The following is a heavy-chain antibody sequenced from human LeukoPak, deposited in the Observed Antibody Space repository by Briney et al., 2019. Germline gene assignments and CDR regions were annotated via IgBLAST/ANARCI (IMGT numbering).Heavy chain of an antibody. CDR3: AKDPGGEWELLVSVSFDY. CDR2: INGAGDAT. D-gene: IGHD1-26*01. CDR1: GFTFSSYA. J-gene: IGHJ4*02. Sequence: PGGSLRLSCAASGFTFSSYAMSWVRQAPGKGLEWVSIINGAGDATYYADSVKGRFAISRDNSKNTLYLQINSLRAEDTAVYYCAKDPGGEWELLVSVSFDYWGQGTLVTVSS. V-gene: IGHV3-23*01.